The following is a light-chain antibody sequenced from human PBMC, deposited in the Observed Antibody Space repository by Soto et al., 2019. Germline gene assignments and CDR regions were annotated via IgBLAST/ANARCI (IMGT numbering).Light chain of an antibody. CDR1: QSVSSD. Sequence: EIVLTQSPDTLSLSPGERATLSCRASQSVSSDNLAWYQQKPGQAPRLLIYDASNRATGIPARFSGSGSGTDFTLTISSLEPEDFAVYYCQQRSGPYTFGQGTKLEIK. V-gene: IGKV3-11*01. J-gene: IGKJ2*01. CDR3: QQRSGPYT. CDR2: DAS.